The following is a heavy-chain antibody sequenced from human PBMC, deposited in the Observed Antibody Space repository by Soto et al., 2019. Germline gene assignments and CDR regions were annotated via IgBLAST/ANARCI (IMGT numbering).Heavy chain of an antibody. CDR1: GGSFSGYY. J-gene: IGHJ6*02. CDR3: ARGPSKAGYSSSWYYYFYGMDV. D-gene: IGHD6-13*01. Sequence: SETLSLTCAVYGGSFSGYYWSWIRQPPGKGLEWIGEINHSGSTNYNPSLKSRVTTSVDTSKNQYSLKLSSVTAAGTAVYYCARGPSKAGYSSSWYYYFYGMDVWGQGTTVTVSS. V-gene: IGHV4-34*01. CDR2: INHSGST.